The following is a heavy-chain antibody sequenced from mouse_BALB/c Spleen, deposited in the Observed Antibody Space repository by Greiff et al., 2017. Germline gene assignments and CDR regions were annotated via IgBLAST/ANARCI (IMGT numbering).Heavy chain of an antibody. V-gene: IGHV14-3*02. D-gene: IGHD1-2*01. CDR1: GFNIKDTY. Sequence: EVQLQQSGAELVKPGASVKLSCTASGFNIKDTYMHWVKQRPEQGLEWIGRIDPANGNTKYDPKFQGKATITADTSSNTAYLQLSSLTSEDTAVYYCASFITYYYAMDYWGQGTSVTVSS. CDR3: ASFITYYYAMDY. J-gene: IGHJ4*01. CDR2: IDPANGNT.